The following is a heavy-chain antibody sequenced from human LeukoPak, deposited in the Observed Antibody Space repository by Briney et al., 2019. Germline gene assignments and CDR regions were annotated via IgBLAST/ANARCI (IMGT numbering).Heavy chain of an antibody. CDR2: ISYDSSNK. D-gene: IGHD4-17*01. CDR3: AREIYGDFGFDY. CDR1: GFTFRSYA. Sequence: GSLRLSCAASGFTFRSYAMHWVRQAPGKGLEWVAVISYDSSNKYYADSMKDRFTISRDNSKNTLYLQMNSLRAEDTAFYYCAREIYGDFGFDYWGQGTLVTVSS. J-gene: IGHJ4*02. V-gene: IGHV3-30-3*01.